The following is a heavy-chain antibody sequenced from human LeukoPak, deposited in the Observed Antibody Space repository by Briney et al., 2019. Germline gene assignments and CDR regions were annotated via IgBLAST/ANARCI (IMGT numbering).Heavy chain of an antibody. V-gene: IGHV4-59*08. J-gene: IGHJ1*01. CDR1: GGSISSYY. CDR2: IYYSGST. Sequence: SETPSLTCTVSGGSISSYYWSWIRQPPGKGLEWIGYIYYSGSTNYNPSLKSRVTISVDTSKNQFSLKLSSVTAADTAVYYCASARPPEYFQHWGQGTLVTVSS. CDR3: ASARPPEYFQH.